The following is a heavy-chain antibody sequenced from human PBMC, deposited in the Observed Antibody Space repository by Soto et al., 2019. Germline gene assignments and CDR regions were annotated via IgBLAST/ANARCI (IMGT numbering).Heavy chain of an antibody. CDR2: ISGSGGST. CDR3: AKDDPPLSSTTKAFDY. CDR1: GFTFSSYA. J-gene: IGHJ4*02. Sequence: GGSLRLSCAASGFTFSSYAMSWVRQAPGKGLEWVSAISGSGGSTYYADSVKGRFTISRDNSKNTLYLQMNSLRAEDTAVYYCAKDDPPLSSTTKAFDYWGQGTLVTVSS. D-gene: IGHD2-2*01. V-gene: IGHV3-23*01.